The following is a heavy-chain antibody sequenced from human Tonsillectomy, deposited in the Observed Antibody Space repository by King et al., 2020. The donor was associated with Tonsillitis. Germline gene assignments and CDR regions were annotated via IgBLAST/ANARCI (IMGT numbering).Heavy chain of an antibody. V-gene: IGHV3-15*01. J-gene: IGHJ5*02. CDR1: GFTFSNAW. D-gene: IGHD3-22*01. CDR3: TTDLEDYDSSRGRRA. Sequence: VQLVESGGGLVKPGESLRLSCAASGFTFSNAWMSWVRQAPGKGLEWVGRIKSKTDGETKDYAAHVKGRFTISRDDSKNTLDLQMNSLKPEDTSVYYCTTDLEDYDSSRGRRAWGQGTLVTVSS. CDR2: IKSKTDGETK.